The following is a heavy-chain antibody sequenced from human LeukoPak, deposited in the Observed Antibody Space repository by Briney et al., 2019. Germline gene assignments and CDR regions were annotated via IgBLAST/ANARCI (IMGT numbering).Heavy chain of an antibody. CDR3: GRGIWFDP. CDR2: IKQDGSGK. CDR1: GFTVISYL. J-gene: IGHJ5*02. V-gene: IGHV3-7*05. Sequence: GWSLRLSSAASGFTVISYLLSWGRQTLGKGLERVANIKQDGSGKCYVDSVKDRFTITRDNANNSLYLQMNSLRDEDTVVSCCGRGIWFDPWGQGTLVTVSS.